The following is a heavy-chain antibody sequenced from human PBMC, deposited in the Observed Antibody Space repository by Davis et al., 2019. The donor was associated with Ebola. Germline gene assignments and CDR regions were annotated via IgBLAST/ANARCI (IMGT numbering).Heavy chain of an antibody. J-gene: IGHJ6*02. Sequence: PGGSLRLSCVASGFTINDSAMHWVRLSPGKGLEWVSGISWNSVRSAYADSVKGRLTIYRDNAKHALYLQMNSLRVEDTDLYYCVAANYYGMDVWGQGTAVTVS. CDR3: VAANYYGMDV. D-gene: IGHD6-25*01. CDR2: ISWNSVRS. CDR1: GFTINDSA. V-gene: IGHV3-9*01.